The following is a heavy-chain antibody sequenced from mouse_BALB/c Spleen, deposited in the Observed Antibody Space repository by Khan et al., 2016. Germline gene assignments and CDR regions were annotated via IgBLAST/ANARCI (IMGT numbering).Heavy chain of an antibody. CDR2: ISYDGSN. CDR1: GYSITSGYY. Sequence: EVQLQESGPGLVKPSQSLSLTCSVTGYSITSGYYWNWIRQFPGNKLEWMGYISYDGSNNYNPSLKNRISITRDTSKNQFFLKLNSVTTEDTATYYCARDLRGAMDYWGQETSVTVSS. D-gene: IGHD3-2*02. CDR3: ARDLRGAMDY. V-gene: IGHV3-6*02. J-gene: IGHJ4*01.